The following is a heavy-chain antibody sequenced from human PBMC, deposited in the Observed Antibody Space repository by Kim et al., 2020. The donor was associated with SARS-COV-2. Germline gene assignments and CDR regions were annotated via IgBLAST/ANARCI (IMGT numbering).Heavy chain of an antibody. CDR3: ARSPTLGGGH. D-gene: IGHD4-4*01. CDR2: ALATSNQT. Sequence: GGSLRLSCAASGFKFTGFTMHWVRQTPGKGLEWVAAALATSNQTFYADSVKGQFIVSRDNSKSILYLQMDSLRVGDTAVYFCARSPTLGGGHWGQGTLVTVSS. V-gene: IGHV3-23*01. CDR1: GFKFTGFT. J-gene: IGHJ4*02.